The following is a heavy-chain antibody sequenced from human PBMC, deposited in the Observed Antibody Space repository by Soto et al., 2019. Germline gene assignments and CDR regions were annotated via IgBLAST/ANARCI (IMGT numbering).Heavy chain of an antibody. J-gene: IGHJ6*02. Sequence: SETLSLTCAVSGGSISSGGYSWSWIRQPPGKGLEWIGYIYHSGSTYYNPSLKSRVTISVDRSKNQFSLKLSSVTAADTAVYYCARGGYGYGTSTYYYYGMDVWGQGTTVTVSS. CDR1: GGSISSGGYS. CDR2: IYHSGST. V-gene: IGHV4-30-2*01. D-gene: IGHD5-18*01. CDR3: ARGGYGYGTSTYYYYGMDV.